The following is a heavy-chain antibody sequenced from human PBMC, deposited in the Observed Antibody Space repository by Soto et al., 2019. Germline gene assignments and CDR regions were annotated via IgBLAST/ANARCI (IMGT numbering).Heavy chain of an antibody. Sequence: PGESLKISCKGSGYSFTSYWIGWVRQMPGKGLEWMGIIYPGDSDTRYSPSFQGQFTISADKSISTAYLQWSSLKASDTAVYYCASLPLGDDILTGYPYFDYWGQGTLVTVSS. CDR2: IYPGDSDT. D-gene: IGHD3-9*01. V-gene: IGHV5-51*03. CDR3: ASLPLGDDILTGYPYFDY. CDR1: GYSFTSYW. J-gene: IGHJ4*02.